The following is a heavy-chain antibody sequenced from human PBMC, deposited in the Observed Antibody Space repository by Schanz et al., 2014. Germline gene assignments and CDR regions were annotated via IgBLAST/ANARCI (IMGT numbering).Heavy chain of an antibody. V-gene: IGHV3-33*01. Sequence: QVQLVESWGGVVQPGRSLRLSCAASGFIFSSYGLHWVRQAPGKGLEWVAFIWYDGSNKYYADSVKGRFTISRDNSKNTLYLQMNSLRAEDTSVYFCARVRRRIATPSTPAIRNDYYYAMDVWGQGTTVTVSS. CDR2: IWYDGSNK. J-gene: IGHJ6*02. CDR3: ARVRRRIATPSTPAIRNDYYYAMDV. CDR1: GFIFSSYG. D-gene: IGHD6-13*01.